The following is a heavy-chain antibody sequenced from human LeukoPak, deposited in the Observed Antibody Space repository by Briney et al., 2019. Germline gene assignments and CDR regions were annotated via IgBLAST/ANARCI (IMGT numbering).Heavy chain of an antibody. CDR3: ARGGRRTPYYFDY. CDR1: GGSFSGYY. V-gene: IGHV4-34*01. D-gene: IGHD1-14*01. J-gene: IGHJ4*02. CDR2: INHSGST. Sequence: SETLSLTCAVYGGSFSGYYWSWIRQPPGKGLEWIGEINHSGSTNYNPSPKSRVTISVDTSKNQFSLKLSSVTAADTAVYYCARGGRRTPYYFDYWGQGTLVTVSS.